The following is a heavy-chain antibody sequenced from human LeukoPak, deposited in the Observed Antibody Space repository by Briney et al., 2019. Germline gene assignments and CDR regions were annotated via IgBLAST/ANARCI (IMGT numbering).Heavy chain of an antibody. Sequence: GGSLRLSCAASGFTFSSYWMHWVRQAPGKGLVWVSHINSDGSSTNYADSVKGRFTISRDNAKNTVYLQMDSLRAEDTAVYYCATSRTFDYWGQGTLVTVSS. D-gene: IGHD2-8*01. CDR2: INSDGSST. CDR1: GFTFSSYW. J-gene: IGHJ4*02. V-gene: IGHV3-74*01. CDR3: ATSRTFDY.